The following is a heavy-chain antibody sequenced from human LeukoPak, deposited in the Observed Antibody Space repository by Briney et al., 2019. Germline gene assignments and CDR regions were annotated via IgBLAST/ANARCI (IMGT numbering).Heavy chain of an antibody. J-gene: IGHJ5*02. D-gene: IGHD3-16*02. CDR1: GDSINSYY. CDR2: IYYTGNT. CDR3: ARLYNHNWFDP. Sequence: SDTLSLTCTVSGDSINSYYWSWIRRPPGRGLEWIGYIYYTGNTNYNPSLKSRVTISIDTSKNQSSLKLSSVTAADTAMYYCARLYNHNWFDPWGQGTLVTVSS. V-gene: IGHV4-59*07.